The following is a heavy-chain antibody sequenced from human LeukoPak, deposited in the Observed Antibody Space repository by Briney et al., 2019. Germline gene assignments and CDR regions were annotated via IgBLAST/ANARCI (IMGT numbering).Heavy chain of an antibody. CDR3: TRAGDYVWGSIDY. CDR1: GFTFGDYA. Sequence: GGSLRLSCTASGFTFGDYAMSWVRQAPGKGLEWVGFIRSKAYGGTTEYAASVKGRFTISRDDSKSIAYLQMNSLKTEDTAVYYCTRAGDYVWGSIDYWGQGTLVTVSS. D-gene: IGHD3-16*01. CDR2: IRSKAYGGTT. V-gene: IGHV3-49*04. J-gene: IGHJ4*02.